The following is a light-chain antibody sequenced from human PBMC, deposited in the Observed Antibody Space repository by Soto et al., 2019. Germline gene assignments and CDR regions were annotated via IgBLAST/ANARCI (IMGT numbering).Light chain of an antibody. V-gene: IGLV2-8*01. CDR1: SSDVGGCKF. Sequence: QSALTQPPSASGSPGQSVTISCTGTSSDVGGCKFVSWYQQYPGKAPKLIIYEVSKRTSGVPDRFSGFKSGNTASLTVSGLQAEDEADYYCSSCAGSNSPYVFGTGTKLTVL. J-gene: IGLJ1*01. CDR3: SSCAGSNSPYV. CDR2: EVS.